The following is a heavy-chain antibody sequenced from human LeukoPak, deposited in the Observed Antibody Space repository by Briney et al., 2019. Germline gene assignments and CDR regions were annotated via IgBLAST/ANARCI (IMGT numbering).Heavy chain of an antibody. CDR2: INHSGST. CDR1: GFTFSSHE. D-gene: IGHD5-24*01. Sequence: GSLRLSCAASGFTFSSHEMKWVSQAPGKGLEGSGEINHSGSTNYNPSLKSRVTISVDTSNNQFSLQLSSVTAADTAVYYCARGMGHIGSYFDYWGQGTLVTVSS. CDR3: ARGMGHIGSYFDY. V-gene: IGHV4-34*01. J-gene: IGHJ4*02.